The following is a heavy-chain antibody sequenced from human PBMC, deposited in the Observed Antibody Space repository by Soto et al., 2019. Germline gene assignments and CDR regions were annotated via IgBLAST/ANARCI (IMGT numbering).Heavy chain of an antibody. CDR1: GGSISSGGYS. J-gene: IGHJ5*02. V-gene: IGHV4-30-2*01. D-gene: IGHD2-2*01. CDR3: ARVPDR. CDR2: IYHSGST. Sequence: PSETLSLTCAVSGGSISSGGYSWSGIRQPPGKGLEWIGYIYHSGSTYYNPSLESRVTISVDTSKNQFSLKLSSVTAADTAVYYCARVPDRWGQGTLVTVSS.